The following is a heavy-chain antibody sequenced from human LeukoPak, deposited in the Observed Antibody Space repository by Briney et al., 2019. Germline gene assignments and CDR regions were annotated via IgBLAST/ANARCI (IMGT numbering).Heavy chain of an antibody. CDR2: IYYSGST. J-gene: IGHJ4*02. Sequence: SETLSLTCTVSGGSISSSNYYWGWIRQPPGKGLEWIGSIYYSGSTYYNPSLKSRVTISVDTSKNQFSLKLSSVTAADTAVYYCASAYYYDSSGYYNFDYWGQGTLVTVSS. D-gene: IGHD3-22*01. V-gene: IGHV4-39*01. CDR3: ASAYYYDSSGYYNFDY. CDR1: GGSISSSNYY.